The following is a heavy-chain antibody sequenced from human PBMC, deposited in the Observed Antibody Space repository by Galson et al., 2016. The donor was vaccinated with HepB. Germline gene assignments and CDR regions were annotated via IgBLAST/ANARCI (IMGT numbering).Heavy chain of an antibody. CDR1: GGTFSSYI. J-gene: IGHJ4*02. CDR2: FITVLGTT. CDR3: SRDRGQYFAF. Sequence: SVKVSCKAPGGTFSSYIISWVRQSPGQGLEWIGEFITVLGTTHYAPKFQGRVTITPDEATSTAYLDLTGLASDDTAVYYCSRDRGQYFAFWGQGTQVTVSS. V-gene: IGHV1-69*16.